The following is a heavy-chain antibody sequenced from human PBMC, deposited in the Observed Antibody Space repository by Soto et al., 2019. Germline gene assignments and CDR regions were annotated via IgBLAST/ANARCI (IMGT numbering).Heavy chain of an antibody. CDR2: IDPSDSYT. CDR3: VGLGDYSNYRVESFDI. D-gene: IGHD4-4*01. CDR1: GYSFTSYC. J-gene: IGHJ3*02. V-gene: IGHV5-10-1*01. Sequence: GESLKISCKGSGYSFTSYCISWVRQMPWKGLEWMGRIDPSDSYTNYSPSFQGHVTISADKSISTAYLQWSSLKASDTAMYYCVGLGDYSNYRVESFDIWGQGTMVTV.